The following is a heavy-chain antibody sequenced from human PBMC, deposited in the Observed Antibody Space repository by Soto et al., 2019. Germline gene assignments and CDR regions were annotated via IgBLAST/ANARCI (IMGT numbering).Heavy chain of an antibody. J-gene: IGHJ5*02. CDR3: ARGGGTILAPLP. V-gene: IGHV1-2*02. CDR2: INPNSGAT. Sequence: ASVKVSCKASGYTFTGYFIHWVRQAPGQGLEWMGWINPNSGATKYAQKFQGRVTMTRDTSISTAYMELTLLRSDDTAIYYCARGGGTILAPLPWGEGXLLTLYS. D-gene: IGHD3-3*01. CDR1: GYTFTGYF.